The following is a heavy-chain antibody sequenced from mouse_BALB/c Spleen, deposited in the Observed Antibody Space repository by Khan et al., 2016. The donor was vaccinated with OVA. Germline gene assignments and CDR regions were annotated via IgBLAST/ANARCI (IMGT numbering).Heavy chain of an antibody. CDR3: ARRNYFGYTFAY. J-gene: IGHJ3*01. CDR1: GYTFTDYY. CDR2: ISPGSGDT. Sequence: QVQLQQSGAELARPGASVKLSCTASGYTFTDYYINWVKQRTGQGLKWIGEISPGSGDTSYNERFMGKATLTADKSSSTAYMQLSSLTSEASAVYFCARRNYFGYTFAYWGQGTLVTVSA. D-gene: IGHD1-2*01. V-gene: IGHV1-77*01.